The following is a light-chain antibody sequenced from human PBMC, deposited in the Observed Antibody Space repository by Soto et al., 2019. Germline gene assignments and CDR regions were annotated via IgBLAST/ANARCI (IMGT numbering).Light chain of an antibody. CDR2: DVS. V-gene: IGKV3-11*01. Sequence: EVVLTQSPATLSVSPGERATLSCSASQAVDDYLVWYQQKPGQAPRLLIYDVSNRAPGIPARFSGGGSGTDFTLTISSLEPEDFAVYYCQQRRNWPPFTFGQGTKVEVK. CDR1: QAVDDY. J-gene: IGKJ2*01. CDR3: QQRRNWPPFT.